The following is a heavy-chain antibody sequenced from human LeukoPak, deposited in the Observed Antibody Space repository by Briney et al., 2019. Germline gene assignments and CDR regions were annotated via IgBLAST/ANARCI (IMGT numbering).Heavy chain of an antibody. D-gene: IGHD3-3*02. Sequence: PSETLSLTCTVSGGSISSGSYYWSWIRQPAGKGLEWIGRIYTSGSTNYNPSLKSRVTISVDTSKNQFSLKLSSVTAADTAVYYCARSHNVLGYYYYYMDVWRKGTTVTVSS. CDR1: GGSISSGSYY. CDR3: ARSHNVLGYYYYYMDV. V-gene: IGHV4-61*02. J-gene: IGHJ6*03. CDR2: IYTSGST.